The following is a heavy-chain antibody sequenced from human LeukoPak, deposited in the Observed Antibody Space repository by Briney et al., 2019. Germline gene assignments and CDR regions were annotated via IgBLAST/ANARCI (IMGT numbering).Heavy chain of an antibody. CDR2: INPNSGGT. V-gene: IGHV1-2*02. Sequence: ASVTVSCKASGYTFTGYYMHWVRQAPGQGLEGMGWINPNSGGTNYAQKFQGRVTMTRDTSISTAYMELSRLRSDDTAVYYCARFSSYYYYYMDVWGKGTTVTISS. J-gene: IGHJ6*03. CDR3: ARFSSYYYYYMDV. CDR1: GYTFTGYY.